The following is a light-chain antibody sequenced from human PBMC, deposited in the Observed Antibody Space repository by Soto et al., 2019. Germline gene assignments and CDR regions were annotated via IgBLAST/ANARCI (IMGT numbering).Light chain of an antibody. CDR1: SSDVGGYNY. CDR2: EVS. J-gene: IGLJ2*01. V-gene: IGLV2-14*01. Sequence: QSALTQPASVSGSPGQSITISCTGTSSDVGGYNYVSWYQQHPDKAPKLMIYEVSNRPSGVSNRFSGSKSGNTASLTISGLQAEDEADYYCSSYTSSSTPVFGGGTNLTV. CDR3: SSYTSSSTPV.